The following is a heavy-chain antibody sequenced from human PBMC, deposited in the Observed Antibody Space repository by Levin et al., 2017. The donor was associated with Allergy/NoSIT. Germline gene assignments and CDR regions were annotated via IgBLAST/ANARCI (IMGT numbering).Heavy chain of an antibody. CDR3: ARTLYYDFWSGFDY. V-gene: IGHV4-39*01. J-gene: IGHJ4*02. Sequence: PSETLSLTCTVSGGSISSSSYYWGWIRQPPGKGLEWIGSIYYSGSTYYNPSLKSRVTISVDTSKNQFSLKLSSVTAADTAVYYCARTLYYDFWSGFDYWGQGTLVTVSS. CDR1: GGSISSSSYY. CDR2: IYYSGST. D-gene: IGHD3-3*01.